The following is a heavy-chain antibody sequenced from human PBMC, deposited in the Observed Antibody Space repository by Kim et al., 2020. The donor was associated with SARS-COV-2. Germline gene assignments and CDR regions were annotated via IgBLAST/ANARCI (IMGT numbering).Heavy chain of an antibody. J-gene: IGHJ6*02. CDR3: VRGTAGVGYYYYGMDV. CDR1: GFSFGKYS. Sequence: GGSLRLSFAASGFSFGKYSMNWVRQAPGKGLEWVSYISIGSSPIYHGDSVKGRFTISRDDAKNSLYLQMNSLRAEDSAVYYCVRGTAGVGYYYYGMDVWGQGTTVTVSS. V-gene: IGHV3-48*04. CDR2: ISIGSSPI. D-gene: IGHD6-13*01.